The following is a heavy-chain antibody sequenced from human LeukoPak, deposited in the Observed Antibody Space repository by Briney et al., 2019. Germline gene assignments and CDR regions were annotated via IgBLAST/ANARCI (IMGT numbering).Heavy chain of an antibody. Sequence: SETLSLTCTVSGGSITSGGYFWTWIRQHPGKGLEWIGYIYYSGSTYYNPSLKSRVTISLDTSENQFSLKLSSVTAADTAVYYCVREDDTTMAFDSWGQGTLVTVSS. CDR3: VREDDTTMAFDS. CDR1: GGSITSGGYF. V-gene: IGHV4-31*03. CDR2: IYYSGST. J-gene: IGHJ4*02. D-gene: IGHD5-18*01.